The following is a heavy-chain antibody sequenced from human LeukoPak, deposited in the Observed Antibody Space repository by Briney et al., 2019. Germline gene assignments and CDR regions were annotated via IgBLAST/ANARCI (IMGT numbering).Heavy chain of an antibody. CDR1: GFTFSSCG. CDR3: AKDELWFGESHYYYGMDV. V-gene: IGHV3-30*02. J-gene: IGHJ6*02. Sequence: GGSLRLSCAASGFTFSSCGMHWVRQAPGKGLEWVAFIRYDGSNKYYADSVKGRFTISRDNSKNTLYLQMDSLRAEDTAVYYCAKDELWFGESHYYYGMDVWGQGTTVTVSS. D-gene: IGHD3-10*01. CDR2: IRYDGSNK.